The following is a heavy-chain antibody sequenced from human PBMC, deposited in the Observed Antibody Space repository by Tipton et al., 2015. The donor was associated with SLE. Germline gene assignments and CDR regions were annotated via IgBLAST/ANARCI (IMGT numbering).Heavy chain of an antibody. D-gene: IGHD6-19*01. CDR1: GFTFSNHA. CDR2: VRGSGDGT. CDR3: ANRGVAGSYFHC. J-gene: IGHJ4*02. Sequence: SLSLSCAASGFTFSNHAMTWVRQAPGKGLEWVSAVRGSGDGTYYADSVKGRFTISRDNSKNTLYLHMDRLRAEDTAVYFCANRGVAGSYFHCWRQGTLVTVPS. V-gene: IGHV3-23*01.